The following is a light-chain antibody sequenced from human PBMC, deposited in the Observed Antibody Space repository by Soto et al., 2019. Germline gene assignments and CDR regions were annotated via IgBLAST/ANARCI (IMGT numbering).Light chain of an antibody. J-gene: IGLJ1*01. CDR3: CSFAGTPYV. CDR1: SSDVGSYNS. CDR2: EVN. V-gene: IGLV2-23*02. Sequence: QSVLTQPASVSGSPGQSITISCTGTSSDVGSYNSVSWYQQEPGRAPKLLIYEVNKRPSGVSNRFSGSQSGNTASLTISGLLAEDEADYYCCSFAGTPYVFGTGTKVTVL.